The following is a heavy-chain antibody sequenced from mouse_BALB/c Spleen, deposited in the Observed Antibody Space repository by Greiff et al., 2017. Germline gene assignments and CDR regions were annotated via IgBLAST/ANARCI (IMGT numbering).Heavy chain of an antibody. D-gene: IGHD2-14*01. J-gene: IGHJ2*01. CDR2: ISYSGST. CDR3: ARGGYDYFDY. CDR1: GYSITSDYA. V-gene: IGHV3-2*02. Sequence: KLMESGPGLVKPSQSLSLTCTVTGYSITSDYAWNWIRQFPGNKLEWMGYISYSGSTSYNPSLKSRISITRDTSKNQFFLQLNSVTTEDTATYYCARGGYDYFDYWGQGTTLTVSS.